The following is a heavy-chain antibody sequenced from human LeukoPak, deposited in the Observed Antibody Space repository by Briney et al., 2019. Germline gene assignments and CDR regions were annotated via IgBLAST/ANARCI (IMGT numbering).Heavy chain of an antibody. J-gene: IGHJ3*02. CDR3: ARKGYYDSSGYPHGAFDI. Sequence: SETLSLTCPVSGGSISSYYWSWIRQPPGKGLEWIGYIYYSGSTNYNPSLKSRITISVDTSKNQFSLKLSSVTAADTAVYYCARKGYYDSSGYPHGAFDIWGQGTMVTVSS. CDR2: IYYSGST. D-gene: IGHD3-22*01. V-gene: IGHV4-59*01. CDR1: GGSISSYY.